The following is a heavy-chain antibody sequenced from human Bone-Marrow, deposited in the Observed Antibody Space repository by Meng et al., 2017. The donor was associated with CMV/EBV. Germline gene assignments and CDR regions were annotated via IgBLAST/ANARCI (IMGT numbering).Heavy chain of an antibody. D-gene: IGHD2-15*01. Sequence: GESLKISCVASGFPFSTYDMSWVSQAPGEGLEWVSVITGRDDSPYYADSVKGRFTISRDKSRNTLFLQMNSLRVEDTALYYCVKGGWLDDWGQGTLVTVSS. CDR2: ITGRDDSP. V-gene: IGHV3-23*01. J-gene: IGHJ4*02. CDR3: VKGGWLDD. CDR1: GFPFSTYD.